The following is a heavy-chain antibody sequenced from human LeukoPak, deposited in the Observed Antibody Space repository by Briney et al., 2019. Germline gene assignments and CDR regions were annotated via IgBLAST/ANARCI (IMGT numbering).Heavy chain of an antibody. D-gene: IGHD3-22*01. CDR1: GYTVTGYY. V-gene: IGHV1-2*02. CDR2: INPNTGGT. CDR3: ARDSRYYYDSSGPLDY. J-gene: IGHJ4*02. Sequence: ASVKVSCKASGYTVTGYYMHWVRQAPGQGLEWMGWINPNTGGTNYAQKFQGRVTMTRDTSISTAYMELSRLRSDDTAVYYCARDSRYYYDSSGPLDYWGQETLVTVSS.